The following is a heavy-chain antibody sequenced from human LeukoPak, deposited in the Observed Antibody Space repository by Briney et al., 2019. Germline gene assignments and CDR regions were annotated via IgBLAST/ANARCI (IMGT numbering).Heavy chain of an antibody. D-gene: IGHD4-17*01. V-gene: IGHV3-33*08. CDR2: IWYDGSNK. Sequence: GGSLRLSCAASGFTFSGYWMHWVRQAPGKGLEWVAVIWYDGSNKYYADSVKGRFTISRDNSKNTLYLQMNSLRAEDTAVYYCARDPLYGHVDYWGQGTLVTVSS. CDR3: ARDPLYGHVDY. J-gene: IGHJ4*02. CDR1: GFTFSGYW.